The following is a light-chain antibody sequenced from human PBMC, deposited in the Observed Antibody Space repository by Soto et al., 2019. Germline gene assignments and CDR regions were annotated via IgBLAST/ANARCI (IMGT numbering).Light chain of an antibody. CDR1: QSVLYSSNNKNY. CDR2: WAS. V-gene: IGKV4-1*01. CDR3: QHYYSTPYT. J-gene: IGKJ2*01. Sequence: DIVMTQSPDSLAVSLGERATINCKSSQSVLYSSNNKNYLAWYQQKEGQPPKVLIYWASTRESGVPDRFSGSGSGTDFTLTISSLQAEDVAVYYCQHYYSTPYTFGQGTKLEIK.